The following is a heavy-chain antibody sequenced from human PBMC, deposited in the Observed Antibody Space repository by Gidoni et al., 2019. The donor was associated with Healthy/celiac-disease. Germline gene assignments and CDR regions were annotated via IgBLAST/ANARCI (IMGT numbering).Heavy chain of an antibody. J-gene: IGHJ4*02. CDR1: GGSFSGYY. D-gene: IGHD5-12*01. CDR2: INHSGST. V-gene: IGHV4-34*01. Sequence: QVQLQQWGAGLLKPSETLSLTCAVYGGSFSGYYWSWIRQPPGKGLEWIGEINHSGSTNYNPSLKSRVTISVDTSKNQFSLKLSSVTAADTAVYYCARGVNSKRWLQLGGVFDYWGQGTLVTVSS. CDR3: ARGVNSKRWLQLGGVFDY.